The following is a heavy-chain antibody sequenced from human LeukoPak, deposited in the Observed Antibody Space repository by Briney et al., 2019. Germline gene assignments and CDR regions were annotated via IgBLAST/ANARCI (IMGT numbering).Heavy chain of an antibody. CDR2: IIPIFGTA. D-gene: IGHD3-22*01. V-gene: IGHV1-69*06. CDR3: ASSTPYDSSGPAY. Sequence: SVRVSCKASGGTFSSYAISWVRQAPGQGLEWMGRIIPIFGTANYAQKFQGRVTITADKSTSTAYMELSSLRSEDTAVYYCASSTPYDSSGPAYWGQGTLVTVSA. J-gene: IGHJ4*02. CDR1: GGTFSSYA.